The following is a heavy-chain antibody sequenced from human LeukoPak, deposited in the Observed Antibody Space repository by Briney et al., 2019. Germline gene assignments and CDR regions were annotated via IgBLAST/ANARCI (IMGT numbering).Heavy chain of an antibody. CDR3: ARHSTECGGDCYPNWFDP. CDR2: IYYSGST. CDR1: GGSISSSSYY. V-gene: IGHV4-39*01. J-gene: IGHJ5*02. D-gene: IGHD2-21*02. Sequence: SETLSLTCTVSGGSISSSSYYWGWIRQPPGEGLGWMGRIYYSGSTYYNPSLKSRVTISVDTSKNQFSLKLSSVTVADTAVYYCARHSTECGGDCYPNWFDPWGRGTLVTVSS.